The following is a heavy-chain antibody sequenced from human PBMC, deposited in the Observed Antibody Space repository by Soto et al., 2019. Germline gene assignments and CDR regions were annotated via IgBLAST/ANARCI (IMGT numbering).Heavy chain of an antibody. D-gene: IGHD5-12*01. J-gene: IGHJ4*02. CDR1: GFTFSSYW. V-gene: IGHV3-74*01. CDR2: INSDGSST. CDR3: ARGYKRRSNRRTELD. Sequence: EVQLVESGGGLVQPGGSLRLSCAASGFTFSSYWMHWVRQAPGKGPVWVSRINSDGSSTSYADSVKGRFAISRDNAKNTLYLQLGGLRAEDTAVYYCARGYKRRSNRRTELDWGQGTMVTVSS.